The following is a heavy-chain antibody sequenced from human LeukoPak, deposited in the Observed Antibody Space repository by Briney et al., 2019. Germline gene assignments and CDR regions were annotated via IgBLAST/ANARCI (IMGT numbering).Heavy chain of an antibody. CDR2: IYPGDSDT. CDR3: ARDQRDGSGIDY. V-gene: IGHV5-51*01. J-gene: IGHJ4*02. Sequence: GESLKISCKGSGYSFTNYWIGWVRQMPGKGLEWMGIIYPGDSDTRYSPSFQGQVTMTRDTSISTAYMDLSRLRSDDTAVYYCARDQRDGSGIDYWGQGTLVTVSS. D-gene: IGHD3-10*01. CDR1: GYSFTNYW.